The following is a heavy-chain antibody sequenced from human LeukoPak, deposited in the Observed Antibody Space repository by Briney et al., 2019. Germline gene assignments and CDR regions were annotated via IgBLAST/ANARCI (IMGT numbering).Heavy chain of an antibody. D-gene: IGHD6-19*01. J-gene: IGHJ4*02. V-gene: IGHV3-7*01. CDR3: ASTGIAVAGIGSYYFDY. Sequence: PGGSLRLSCAASGFTFSSYWMSWVRQAPGKGLEWVANIKQDGSEKYYVDSVKGRFTISRDNAKNSLYLRMNSLRAEDTAVYYCASTGIAVAGIGSYYFDYWGQGTLVTVSS. CDR1: GFTFSSYW. CDR2: IKQDGSEK.